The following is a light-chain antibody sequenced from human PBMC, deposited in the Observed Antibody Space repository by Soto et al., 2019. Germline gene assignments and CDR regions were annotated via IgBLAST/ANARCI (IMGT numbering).Light chain of an antibody. CDR3: QQYNSAPLT. V-gene: IGKV1-27*01. CDR2: AAS. Sequence: DVQMTQSPSSLSASVGDRATLTCRASQGITTYLAWFQQKPGNVPTLLIYAASTLQSGVPSRFSGSGSGTDFTLTISSLQPEDVATYYCQQYNSAPLTFGGGTKVDIK. CDR1: QGITTY. J-gene: IGKJ4*01.